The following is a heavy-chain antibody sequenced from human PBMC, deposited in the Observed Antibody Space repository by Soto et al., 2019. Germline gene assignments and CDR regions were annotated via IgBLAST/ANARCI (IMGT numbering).Heavy chain of an antibody. CDR2: ISSSSSTI. CDR1: GFTFCSYS. J-gene: IGHJ5*02. Sequence: PGGSLRLSCAASGFTFCSYSMNWVRQAPGKGLEWVSYISSSSSTIYYADSVKGRFTISRDNAKNSLYLQMNSLRAEDTAVYYCAREYCSSTSCLNWFDPWGQGTLVTVSS. CDR3: AREYCSSTSCLNWFDP. V-gene: IGHV3-48*01. D-gene: IGHD2-2*01.